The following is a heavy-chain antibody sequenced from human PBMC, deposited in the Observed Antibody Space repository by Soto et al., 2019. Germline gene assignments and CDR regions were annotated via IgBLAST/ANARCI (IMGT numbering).Heavy chain of an antibody. Sequence: QVQLQESGPGLVKPSQTLSLTCTVSGGSISSGGYYWSWIRQHPGKGLEWIGYIYYSGSTYYNPSLKSRVTXSXDTXKNQFSLKLSSVTAADTAVYYCAIRNGSGSYYVDYWGQGTLVTVSS. D-gene: IGHD3-10*01. CDR3: AIRNGSGSYYVDY. J-gene: IGHJ4*02. CDR1: GGSISSGGYY. V-gene: IGHV4-31*03. CDR2: IYYSGST.